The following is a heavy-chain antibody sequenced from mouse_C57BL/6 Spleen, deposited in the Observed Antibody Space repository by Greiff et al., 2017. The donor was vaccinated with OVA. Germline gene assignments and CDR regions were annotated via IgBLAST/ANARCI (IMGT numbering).Heavy chain of an antibody. D-gene: IGHD1-1*01. CDR3: ARSDYYGSSYNAMDY. V-gene: IGHV1-82*01. CDR2: IYPGDGDT. J-gene: IGHJ4*01. Sequence: QVQLKESGPELVKPGASVKISCKASGYAFSSSWLNWVKQRPGKGLEWIGRIYPGDGDTNYNGKFKGKATLTADKSSSTAYMQLSSLTSEDSAVYFCARSDYYGSSYNAMDYWGQGTSVTVSS. CDR1: GYAFSSSW.